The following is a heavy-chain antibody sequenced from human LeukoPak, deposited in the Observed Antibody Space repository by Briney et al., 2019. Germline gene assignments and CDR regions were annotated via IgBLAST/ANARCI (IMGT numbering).Heavy chain of an antibody. V-gene: IGHV6-1*01. Sequence: SQTLSLTCAISGDSVSSNSVAWNWIRQSPSRGLKWLGSTYYRSKWYNDYAGSVRSRITITPDTSNNQFSLQLNSVTPEDTAVYYCTRDLYCSGASCSFDYWGQGTLVTVSS. CDR2: TYYRSKWYN. CDR3: TRDLYCSGASCSFDY. J-gene: IGHJ4*02. D-gene: IGHD2-15*01. CDR1: GDSVSSNSVA.